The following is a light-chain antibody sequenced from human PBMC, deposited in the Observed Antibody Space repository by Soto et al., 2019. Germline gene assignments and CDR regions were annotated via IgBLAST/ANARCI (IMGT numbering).Light chain of an antibody. V-gene: IGLV2-14*01. Sequence: QSVLAQPSSVSGSPGQSITISCTGTSTDVGGYNYVSWYQHHPGKGPKLIIYEVNNQPSGVSDRFSGSKSGNKASLTISNLEAEDESGYYCGSYTSTDTPFVFGTGTRSPS. J-gene: IGLJ1*01. CDR3: GSYTSTDTPFV. CDR1: STDVGGYNY. CDR2: EVN.